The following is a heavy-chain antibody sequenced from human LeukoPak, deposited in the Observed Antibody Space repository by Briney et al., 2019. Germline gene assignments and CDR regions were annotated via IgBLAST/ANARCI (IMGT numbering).Heavy chain of an antibody. Sequence: PGGSLRLSCAASGVTFSSYAVTWVRQAPGRGLEWVSVVSNSVDGGFTYYADSVKGRFTISRDNSKNTLYLQMNNLRADDTAVYYCAKMGGYCSGGSCYSWYFDYWGQGTPVTVSS. CDR2: VSNSVDGGFT. CDR3: AKMGGYCSGGSCYSWYFDY. V-gene: IGHV3-23*01. CDR1: GVTFSSYA. D-gene: IGHD2-15*01. J-gene: IGHJ4*02.